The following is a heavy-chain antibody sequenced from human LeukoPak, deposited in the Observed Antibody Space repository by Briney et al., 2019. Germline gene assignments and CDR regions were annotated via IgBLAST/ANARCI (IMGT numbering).Heavy chain of an antibody. Sequence: SETLSLTCTVSGGSISSYNWSWIRQPAGKGLGWIGRIYTSVSTNYNPSLKSRVTMSVDTSKNQFSLKLSSVTAADTAVYYCAREPTVTLIDYWGQGTLVTVSS. CDR3: AREPTVTLIDY. J-gene: IGHJ4*02. CDR1: GGSISSYN. D-gene: IGHD4-17*01. CDR2: IYTSVST. V-gene: IGHV4-4*07.